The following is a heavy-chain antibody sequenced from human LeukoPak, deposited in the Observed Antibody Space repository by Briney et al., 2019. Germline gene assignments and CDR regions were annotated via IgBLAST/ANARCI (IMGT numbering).Heavy chain of an antibody. CDR3: ARGNYYDSSTYYRAFDI. V-gene: IGHV4-59*01. J-gene: IGHJ3*02. CDR1: GVSLNSYY. Sequence: SETLSLTCTVSGVSLNSYYWNWIRQPPGKGLEWIGYIYYSGSTNYNPSLNNRVTISVDTSKNQFSLKLSSVTAADTAVYYCARGNYYDSSTYYRAFDIWGQGTMVTVSS. CDR2: IYYSGST. D-gene: IGHD3-22*01.